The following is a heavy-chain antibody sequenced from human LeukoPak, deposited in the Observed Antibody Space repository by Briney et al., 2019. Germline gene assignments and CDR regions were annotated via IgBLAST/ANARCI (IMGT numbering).Heavy chain of an antibody. CDR2: ISYDGSNK. Sequence: AGGSLRPSCAASGFTFSSYGMHWVRQAPGKGLEWVAVISYDGSNKYYADSVKGRFTISRDNAKNSLYLQMNSLRAEDTAVYYCARVWYSLIDIWGQGTMVTVSS. D-gene: IGHD2-21*02. V-gene: IGHV3-30*03. J-gene: IGHJ3*02. CDR3: ARVWYSLIDI. CDR1: GFTFSSYG.